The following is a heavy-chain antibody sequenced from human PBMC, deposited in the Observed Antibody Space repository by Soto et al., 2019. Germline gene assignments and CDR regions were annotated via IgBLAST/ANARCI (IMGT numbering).Heavy chain of an antibody. D-gene: IGHD4-4*01. CDR3: ARHSRDYSNPNWFDP. Sequence: SETLSLTCTVSGGSISSSSYYWGWIRQPPGKGLEWTGSIYYSGSTYYNPSLKSRVTISVDTSKNQFSLKLSSVTAADTAVYYCARHSRDYSNPNWFDPWGQGTLVKVSS. V-gene: IGHV4-39*01. CDR1: GGSISSSSYY. CDR2: IYYSGST. J-gene: IGHJ5*02.